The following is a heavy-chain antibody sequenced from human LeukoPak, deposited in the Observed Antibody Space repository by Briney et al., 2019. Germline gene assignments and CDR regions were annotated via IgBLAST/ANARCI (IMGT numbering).Heavy chain of an antibody. CDR2: ISYDGSNK. J-gene: IGHJ3*02. Sequence: GGSLRLSCAASGFTFSSYGMHWVRQAPGKGLEWVAVISYDGSNKYYADSVKGRFTISRDNSKNTLYLQMNSLRAEDTAVYYCARDAPQLGYCSSTSCSTAFDIWGQGTMVAVSS. V-gene: IGHV3-30*19. D-gene: IGHD2-2*01. CDR3: ARDAPQLGYCSSTSCSTAFDI. CDR1: GFTFSSYG.